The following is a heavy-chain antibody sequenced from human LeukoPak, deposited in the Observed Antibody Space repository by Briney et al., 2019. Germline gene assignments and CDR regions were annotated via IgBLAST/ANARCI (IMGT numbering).Heavy chain of an antibody. CDR2: ISSSISTI. CDR3: ARDHAVAGIDS. Sequence: GSLRLSCAASGFTFSSYSMNWVRQAPGKGLEGVSYISSSISTIYYADSVKGRFTISRDTTKNSLYLQMNNLRAEDTALYYCARDHAVAGIDSWGQGTLVTVFS. J-gene: IGHJ5*01. V-gene: IGHV3-48*04. D-gene: IGHD6-19*01. CDR1: GFTFSSYS.